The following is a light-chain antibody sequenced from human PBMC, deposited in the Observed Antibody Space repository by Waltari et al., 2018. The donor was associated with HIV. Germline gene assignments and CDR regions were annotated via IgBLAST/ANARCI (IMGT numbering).Light chain of an antibody. V-gene: IGLV1-51*02. CDR1: TPTIGQNY. CDR2: END. CDR3: GTWDSSLTAYV. Sequence: QSILTRPPSVSAAPAHPVTISSSGTTPTIGQNYYSWYQHLPGKAPKLLIFENDKRPSEIPDRFSGLKSGTSATLGIIGLQPGDEADYFCGTWDSSLTAYVFTTGTTVTV. J-gene: IGLJ1*01.